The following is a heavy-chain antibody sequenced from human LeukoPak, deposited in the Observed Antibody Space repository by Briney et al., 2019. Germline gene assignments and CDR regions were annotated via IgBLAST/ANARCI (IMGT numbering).Heavy chain of an antibody. V-gene: IGHV3-7*03. CDR1: GFTFSSYW. J-gene: IGHJ4*02. CDR3: AKDRGSGSYYKGSYDY. Sequence: GGSLRLSCAASGFTFSSYWMSWVRQAPGKGLEWVANIKQDGSEKYYVDSVKGRFTISRDNAKNSLYLQMNSLRAEDTAVYYCAKDRGSGSYYKGSYDYWGQGTLVTVSS. CDR2: IKQDGSEK. D-gene: IGHD3-10*01.